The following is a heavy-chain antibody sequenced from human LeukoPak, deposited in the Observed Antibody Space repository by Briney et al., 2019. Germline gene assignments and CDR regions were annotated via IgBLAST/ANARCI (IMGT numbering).Heavy chain of an antibody. J-gene: IGHJ4*02. Sequence: GGSLRLSCAASGFTFSSYAMHWVRQAPGKGLEWVAVISYDGSNKYYADSVKGRFIISRDNSKNTLYLQMNSLRAEDTAVYYCAREQDDAPFDYWGQGTLITVSS. CDR1: GFTFSSYA. V-gene: IGHV3-30-3*01. CDR3: AREQDDAPFDY. CDR2: ISYDGSNK. D-gene: IGHD1-1*01.